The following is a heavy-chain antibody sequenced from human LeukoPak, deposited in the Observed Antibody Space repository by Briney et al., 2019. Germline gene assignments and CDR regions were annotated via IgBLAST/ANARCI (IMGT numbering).Heavy chain of an antibody. CDR1: GFTFSSYS. J-gene: IGHJ4*02. D-gene: IGHD3-9*01. Sequence: PGGSLRLSCTASGFTFSSYSMNWVRQAPGKGLEWVSSISTSSSYIYYADSVKGRFTISRDNARNSLYLQMNSLRAEDTAVYYCARDSTSGFDWLFSLDYWGQGTLVTVSS. CDR3: ARDSTSGFDWLFSLDY. V-gene: IGHV3-21*01. CDR2: ISTSSSYI.